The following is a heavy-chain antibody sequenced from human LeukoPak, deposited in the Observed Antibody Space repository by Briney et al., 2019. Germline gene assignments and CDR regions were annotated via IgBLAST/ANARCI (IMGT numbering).Heavy chain of an antibody. CDR1: GFTLSSYA. CDR2: IGTRGTGT. V-gene: IGHV3-23*01. Sequence: GSLRLSCAASGFTLSSYAMSWVRQAPGRGLEWVSTIGTRGTGTFYADSVKGRFTISRDNSKNTLFVQMSGLRAEDTAVYYCAKGLLTAGSHNCMDVWGKGTTVTVSS. CDR3: AKGLLTAGSHNCMDV. J-gene: IGHJ6*03. D-gene: IGHD2-21*02.